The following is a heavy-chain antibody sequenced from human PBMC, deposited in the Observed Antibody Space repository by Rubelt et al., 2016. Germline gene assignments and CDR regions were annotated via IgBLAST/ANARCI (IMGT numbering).Heavy chain of an antibody. J-gene: IGHJ4*02. CDR3: ARLRRGGYGDIVFDY. Sequence: QLHLQESGPGGVKPPETLSPPCTVPVAPSGGSYWTWSRHPPGKGLEGLGYVFYGGSPKYNSSLKSQFPLSVDPSTNRFSLKRNSVTAADTSVYYCARLRRGGYGDIVFDYWGRGILVTVSS. CDR1: VAPSGGSY. D-gene: IGHD4/OR15-4a*01. V-gene: IGHV4-59*01. CDR2: VFYGGSP.